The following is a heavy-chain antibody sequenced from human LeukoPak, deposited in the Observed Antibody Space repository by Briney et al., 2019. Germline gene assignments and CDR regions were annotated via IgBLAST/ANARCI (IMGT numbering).Heavy chain of an antibody. CDR1: GFTFSSYA. CDR2: ISYDGSNK. J-gene: IGHJ4*02. CDR3: ARGSELLSDY. V-gene: IGHV3-30*04. Sequence: GGSLRLSCAASGFTFSSYAMHWVRQAPGKGLEWVAVISYDGSNKYYADSVKGRFTVSRDNSKNTLYLQMNSLRAEDTAVYYCARGSELLSDYWGQGTLVTVSS. D-gene: IGHD1-26*01.